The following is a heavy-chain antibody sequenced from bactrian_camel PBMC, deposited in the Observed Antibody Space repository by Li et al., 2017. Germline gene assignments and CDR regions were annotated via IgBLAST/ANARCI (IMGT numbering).Heavy chain of an antibody. Sequence: QLVESGGGLVQPGGSLRLSCAASGFIFGIYYMYWVRQAPGKRLEWVAVVDSGGGTTHYADPVKGRSTISRNNAKNTVYLQVNDLRPKDTAVYYCMSGPPPTVAAGHYNYWGQGTQVTVSS. V-gene: IGHV3S25*01. CDR1: GFIFGIYY. D-gene: IGHD6*01. CDR3: MSGPPPTVAAGHYNY. CDR2: VDSGGGTT. J-gene: IGHJ4*01.